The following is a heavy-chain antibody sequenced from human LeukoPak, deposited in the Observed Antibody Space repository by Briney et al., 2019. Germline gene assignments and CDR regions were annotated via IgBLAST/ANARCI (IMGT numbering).Heavy chain of an antibody. CDR3: ARDLRIVVVVAATRGKTNYWFDP. CDR1: GFTFSSYS. J-gene: IGHJ5*02. V-gene: IGHV3-48*01. Sequence: GGSLRLSCAASGFTFSSYSMNWVRQAPGKGLEWVSYISSSSSTIYYADSVKGRFTISRDNAKNSLYLQMNSLRAEDTAVYYCARDLRIVVVVAATRGKTNYWFDPWGQGTLVTVSS. CDR2: ISSSSSTI. D-gene: IGHD2-15*01.